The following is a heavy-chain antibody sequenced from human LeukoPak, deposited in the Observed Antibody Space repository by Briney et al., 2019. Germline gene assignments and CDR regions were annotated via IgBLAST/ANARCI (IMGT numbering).Heavy chain of an antibody. Sequence: GGSLRLSCAASGFTFSSYSMNWVRQAPGRGLEWLSYISGSSSTTHYADSVKGRFTISRDNAKNSLYLQMNSLRAEDTAVYYCARPGRMDSSGWQPNDYWGQGTLVTVSS. J-gene: IGHJ4*02. D-gene: IGHD6-19*01. V-gene: IGHV3-48*01. CDR3: ARPGRMDSSGWQPNDY. CDR2: ISGSSSTT. CDR1: GFTFSSYS.